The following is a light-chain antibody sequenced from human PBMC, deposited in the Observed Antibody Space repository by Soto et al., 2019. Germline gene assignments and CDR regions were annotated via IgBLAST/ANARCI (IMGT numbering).Light chain of an antibody. V-gene: IGKV3-15*01. CDR2: GAS. Sequence: EIVMTQSPATLSVSPGERATLSSRASQSVSSNLAWYQQKPGQAPRLLIYGASTRATGIPARFSGSGSGREFTLTISSLQSEDFAVYYCQQYNNWPYTFGQGTKLEIK. J-gene: IGKJ2*01. CDR3: QQYNNWPYT. CDR1: QSVSSN.